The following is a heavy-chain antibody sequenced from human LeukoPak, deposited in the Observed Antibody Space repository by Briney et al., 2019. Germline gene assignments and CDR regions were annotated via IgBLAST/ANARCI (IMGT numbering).Heavy chain of an antibody. CDR3: ARGSCGGDCYLDDAFDI. V-gene: IGHV4-34*01. CDR1: GGSFSGYY. Sequence: SETLSLTCAVYGGSFSGYYWSWIRQPPGKGLEWIGEINHSGSTNYNPSLKSRVTISVDTSKNQFSLKLSSVTAADTAVYYCARGSCGGDCYLDDAFDIWGQGTMVTVSS. J-gene: IGHJ3*02. CDR2: INHSGST. D-gene: IGHD2-21*02.